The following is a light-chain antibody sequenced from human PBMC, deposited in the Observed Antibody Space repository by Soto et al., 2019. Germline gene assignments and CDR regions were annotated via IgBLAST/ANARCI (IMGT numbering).Light chain of an antibody. J-gene: IGKJ1*01. V-gene: IGKV3-15*01. CDR1: QSVSNN. Sequence: EIVMTQSPATLSVSPGERATLSCRASQSVSNNLAWYQKKPGQAPRLLIYGASTRATGIPARFSGSGSGTDFTLTISSLQSEVFAFYYCQQYNNWWTFGQGTRVDIK. CDR3: QQYNNWWT. CDR2: GAS.